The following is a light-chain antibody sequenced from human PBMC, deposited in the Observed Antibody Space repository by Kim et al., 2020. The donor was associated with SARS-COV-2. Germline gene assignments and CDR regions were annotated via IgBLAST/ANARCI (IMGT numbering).Light chain of an antibody. CDR2: DAS. CDR3: QQYYYYPWT. CDR1: QSISNW. V-gene: IGKV1-5*01. Sequence: ASVGDRVTITCRASQSISNWLAWDQQKPGRAPTVRIYDASSLDSGVPSRFSGSGSGTEFTLTITTLQPDDFATYYCQQYYYYPWTFGQGTKVDIK. J-gene: IGKJ1*01.